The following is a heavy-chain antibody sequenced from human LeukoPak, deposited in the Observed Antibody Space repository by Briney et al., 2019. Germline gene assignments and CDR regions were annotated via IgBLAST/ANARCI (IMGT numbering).Heavy chain of an antibody. D-gene: IGHD6-13*01. Sequence: SVKVSCKASGGTFSSYAISWVRQAPGQGLEWMGGIIPIFGTANYAQKFQGRVTITADKSTSTAYMELRSLRSEDTAVYYCAREAWQQLDSDYYYYYYMDVWGKGTTVTVSS. CDR1: GGTFSSYA. J-gene: IGHJ6*03. CDR2: IIPIFGTA. CDR3: AREAWQQLDSDYYYYYYMDV. V-gene: IGHV1-69*06.